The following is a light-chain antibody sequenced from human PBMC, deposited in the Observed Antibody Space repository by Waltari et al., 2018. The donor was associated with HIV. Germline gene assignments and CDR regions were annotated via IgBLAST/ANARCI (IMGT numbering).Light chain of an antibody. J-gene: IGKJ2*01. CDR2: AAS. V-gene: IGKV1-12*01. Sequence: DIEMTQSPSSVSASVGDRVTITCRASQGITSWLAWYQQKAGEAPKLLIYAASSLQVGVPTRFSGSGSGTDFTLTISSLQPEDFATYYCQQSNSFPHTFGQGTKLEMK. CDR1: QGITSW. CDR3: QQSNSFPHT.